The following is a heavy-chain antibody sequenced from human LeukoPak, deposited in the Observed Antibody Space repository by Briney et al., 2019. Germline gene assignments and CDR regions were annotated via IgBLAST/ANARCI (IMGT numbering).Heavy chain of an antibody. Sequence: PGGSLRLSCAASGFTFSNYNMNWVRQAPGKGLEWVAYITLSRTTIYYADSVKGRFTISRDNAKNSLYLQMNSLRAEDTAVYYCAKFLPADSSGSDYWGQGTLVTVSS. D-gene: IGHD3-22*01. CDR3: AKFLPADSSGSDY. V-gene: IGHV3-48*04. J-gene: IGHJ4*02. CDR1: GFTFSNYN. CDR2: ITLSRTTI.